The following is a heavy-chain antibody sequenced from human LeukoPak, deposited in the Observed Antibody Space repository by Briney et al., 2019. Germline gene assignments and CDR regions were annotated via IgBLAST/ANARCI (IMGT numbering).Heavy chain of an antibody. Sequence: PSETLSLTCTVSGGSISSYYWSWIRQPPGKGLEWIGYIYYSGSTNYNPSLKSRDTLSVDTSQNQFSLKLCSVSAPDTAAYYSGCSAQYSSSYYMDVWGKGTTVTVS. J-gene: IGHJ6*03. V-gene: IGHV4-59*01. CDR2: IYYSGST. CDR3: GCSAQYSSSYYMDV. CDR1: GGSISSYY. D-gene: IGHD2-21*01.